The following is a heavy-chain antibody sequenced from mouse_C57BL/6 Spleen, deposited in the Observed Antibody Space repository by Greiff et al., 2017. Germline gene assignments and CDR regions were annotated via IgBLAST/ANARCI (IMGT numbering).Heavy chain of an antibody. CDR2: ISDGGSYT. Sequence: EVQLVESGGGLVKPGGSLKLSCAASGFTFSSSAMSWVRQTPEKRLEWVATISDGGSYTYYPDTIKGRFTITRDNAKNNLYLQMSHLKSEDTAMYYWARGVLFDYWGQGTTLTVSS. J-gene: IGHJ2*01. CDR1: GFTFSSSA. CDR3: ARGVLFDY. V-gene: IGHV5-4*01.